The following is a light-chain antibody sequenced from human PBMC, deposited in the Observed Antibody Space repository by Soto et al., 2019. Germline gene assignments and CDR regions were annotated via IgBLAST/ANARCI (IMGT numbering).Light chain of an antibody. CDR1: QSVSSSY. J-gene: IGKJ5*01. V-gene: IGKV3-20*01. CDR2: GAS. Sequence: EIVLTQSPGTLSLSPGERATLSCRASQSVSSSYLAWYQQKPGQAPRLLIYGASSRATGSPDRFSGSGSGTDFTLTISRLEPEDCAVYYCQQDGSSPPPFGQGTRLEIK. CDR3: QQDGSSPPP.